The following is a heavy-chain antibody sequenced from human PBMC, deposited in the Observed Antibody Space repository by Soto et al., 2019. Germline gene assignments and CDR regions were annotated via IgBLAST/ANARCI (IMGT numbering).Heavy chain of an antibody. CDR1: GRSISSSGYY. CDR3: EMNERITIFGVGNYYYYYGMDV. V-gene: IGHV4-39*01. Sequence: SETLSLTFSPSGRSISSSGYYWGWIRQPPGKGLQWIGSIYYSGSTYYNPSLKSRVTISVDTSKNQFSLKLSSVTAADTAVYYCEMNERITIFGVGNYYYYYGMDVWGQGTTVTV. D-gene: IGHD3-3*01. CDR2: IYYSGST. J-gene: IGHJ6*02.